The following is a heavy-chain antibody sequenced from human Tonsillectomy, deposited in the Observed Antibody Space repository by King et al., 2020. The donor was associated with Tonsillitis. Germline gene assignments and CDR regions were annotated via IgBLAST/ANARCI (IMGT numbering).Heavy chain of an antibody. V-gene: IGHV5-51*03. Sequence: QLVQSGAEVKKPGESLKISCKGSGYSFTNYWIGWVRQMPGKGLEWMGIIYPSDSDTTYSPSFQGQVTISADKSISTAYLQWSSLKASDTAMYYCARRDYIDSSGYSFWGQGTLVTVSS. D-gene: IGHD3-22*01. CDR2: IYPSDSDT. CDR3: ARRDYIDSSGYSF. J-gene: IGHJ4*02. CDR1: GYSFTNYW.